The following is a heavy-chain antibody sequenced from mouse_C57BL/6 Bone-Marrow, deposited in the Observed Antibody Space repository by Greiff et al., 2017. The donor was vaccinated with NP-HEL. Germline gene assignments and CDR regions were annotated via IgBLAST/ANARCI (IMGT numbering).Heavy chain of an antibody. Sequence: EVLLVESGGDLVKPGGSLKLSCAASGFTFSSYGMSWVRQTPDKRLEWVATISSGGSYTYYPDSVKGRFTISRDNAKNTVYLQMSSLTSEDTAMYYCARHCYSNYFDNGGQGTTLTVSS. CDR2: ISSGGSYT. CDR1: GFTFSSYG. CDR3: ARHCYSNYFDN. D-gene: IGHD2-5*01. V-gene: IGHV5-6*01. J-gene: IGHJ2*01.